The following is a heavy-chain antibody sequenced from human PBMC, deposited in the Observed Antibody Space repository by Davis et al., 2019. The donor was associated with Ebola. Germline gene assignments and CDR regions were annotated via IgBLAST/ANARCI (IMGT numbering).Heavy chain of an antibody. V-gene: IGHV4-30-2*01. J-gene: IGHJ4*02. CDR2: IYHSGST. Sequence: SETLSLTCAVYGGSISSGGYSWSWIRQPPGKGLEWIGYIYHSGSTYYNPSLKSRVTISVDRSKNQFSLKLSSVTAADTAVYYCARGDDYVWGSYRFDYWGQGTLVTVSS. D-gene: IGHD3-16*02. CDR1: GGSISSGGYS. CDR3: ARGDDYVWGSYRFDY.